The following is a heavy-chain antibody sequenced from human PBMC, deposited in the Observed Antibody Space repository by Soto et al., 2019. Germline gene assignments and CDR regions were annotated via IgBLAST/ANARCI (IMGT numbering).Heavy chain of an antibody. D-gene: IGHD6-6*01. J-gene: IGHJ4*02. Sequence: QVQLQESGPGLVKPSETLSLTCTVSGGSISSYYWSWIRQPPGKGLEWIGDIYYSGGTNYNPSLKSRVTISVDPSKSQFSLKLSSVTAADTAVYYCAREYSSSSPFFDYWGQGTLVTVSS. CDR1: GGSISSYY. CDR3: AREYSSSSPFFDY. V-gene: IGHV4-59*01. CDR2: IYYSGGT.